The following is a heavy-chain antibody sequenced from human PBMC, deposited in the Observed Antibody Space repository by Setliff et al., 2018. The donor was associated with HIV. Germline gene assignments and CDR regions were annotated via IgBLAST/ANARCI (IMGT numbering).Heavy chain of an antibody. CDR1: GGSMNSHY. V-gene: IGHV4-59*11. CDR3: ARVARVHPFDP. J-gene: IGHJ5*02. CDR2: IYYTGIP. Sequence: SETLSLTCSVFGGSMNSHYWSWIRQPPGKGLEWIGLIYYTGIPTYNTSLKSRVTMSVVRSKNQFSLRLTSVTAADTAMYYCARVARVHPFDPWGQGTLVTVSS.